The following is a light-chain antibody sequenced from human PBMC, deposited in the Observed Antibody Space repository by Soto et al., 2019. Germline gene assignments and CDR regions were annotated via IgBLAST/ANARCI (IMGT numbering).Light chain of an antibody. CDR2: DVN. CDR3: TSFTSYSTLV. CDR1: SSDVGTYDH. Sequence: QSALTQPASVSGSPGQSITISCTGTSSDVGTYDHVSWYQQHPDKAPKLVIRDVNNRPSGVSNRFSGSKCGSTASLTISGLRAEDEADYYCTSFTSYSTLVFGGGTKLTVL. J-gene: IGLJ3*02. V-gene: IGLV2-14*03.